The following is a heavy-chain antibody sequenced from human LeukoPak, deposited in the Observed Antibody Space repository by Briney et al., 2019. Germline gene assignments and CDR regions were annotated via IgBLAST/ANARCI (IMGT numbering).Heavy chain of an antibody. J-gene: IGHJ4*02. CDR2: IIPILGIA. CDR1: GGTFSSYA. Sequence: ASVKVSCKASGGTFSSYAISWVRQAPGQGLEWMGRIIPILGIANYAQKFQGRVTITADKSTSTAYMELCSLRSEDTAVYYCARGGDGYPFDYWGQGTLVTVSS. D-gene: IGHD5-12*01. V-gene: IGHV1-69*04. CDR3: ARGGDGYPFDY.